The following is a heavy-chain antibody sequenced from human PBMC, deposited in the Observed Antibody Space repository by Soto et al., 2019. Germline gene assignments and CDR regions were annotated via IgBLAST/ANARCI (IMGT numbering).Heavy chain of an antibody. Sequence: PSETLSLTCAVYGGSFSGYYWSWIRQPPGKGLEWIGEINQSGSTNYNPSLKSRVTISVDTSKNQFSLKPSSVTAADTAVYYCARGAGWYNWNYADYWRQGTLVTFSS. CDR3: ARGAGWYNWNYADY. D-gene: IGHD1-20*01. V-gene: IGHV4-34*01. CDR2: INQSGST. CDR1: GGSFSGYY. J-gene: IGHJ4*02.